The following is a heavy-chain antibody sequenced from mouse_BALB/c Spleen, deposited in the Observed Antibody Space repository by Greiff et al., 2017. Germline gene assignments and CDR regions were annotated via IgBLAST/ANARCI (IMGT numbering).Heavy chain of an antibody. CDR2: ISSGGSYT. CDR1: GFTFSSYA. CDR3: ARDQRYYGSSDWYFDV. D-gene: IGHD1-1*01. Sequence: EVMLVESGGGLVKPGGSLKLSCAASGFTFSSYAMSWVRQSPEKRLEWVAEISSGGSYTYYPDTVTGRFTISRDNAKNTLYLEMSSLRSEDTAMYYCARDQRYYGSSDWYFDVWGAGTTVTVSS. J-gene: IGHJ1*01. V-gene: IGHV5-9-4*01.